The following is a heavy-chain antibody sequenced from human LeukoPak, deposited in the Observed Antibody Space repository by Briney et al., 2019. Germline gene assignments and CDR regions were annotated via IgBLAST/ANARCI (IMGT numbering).Heavy chain of an antibody. Sequence: PGGSLRLSCAASGFTFSSYAMSWVRQAPGKGLEWVSAISGSGGSTYYADSVKGRFTISRDNSKNTLYLQMNSLRAEDTAVYYCAKDLTPHSSGWRFRHDYWGQGTLVPVSS. CDR2: ISGSGGST. J-gene: IGHJ4*02. CDR1: GFTFSSYA. D-gene: IGHD6-19*01. V-gene: IGHV3-23*01. CDR3: AKDLTPHSSGWRFRHDY.